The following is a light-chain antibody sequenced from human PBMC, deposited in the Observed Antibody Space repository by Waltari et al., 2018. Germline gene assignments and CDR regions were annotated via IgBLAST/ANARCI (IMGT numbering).Light chain of an antibody. CDR3: YSTDGSGNERV. V-gene: IGLV3-10*01. J-gene: IGLJ2*01. CDR2: ADS. CDR1: ALPRKY. Sequence: SYELTQPPSVSVSPGQTARITCSGDALPRKYAFWYQQKVGQAPVLGMYADSKRPPGIPERFSGSGSGTMATLTISGAQAEDEADYYCYSTDGSGNERVFGGGTKLTV.